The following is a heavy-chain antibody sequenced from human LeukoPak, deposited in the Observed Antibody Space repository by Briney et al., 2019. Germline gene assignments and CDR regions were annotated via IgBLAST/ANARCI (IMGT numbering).Heavy chain of an antibody. D-gene: IGHD5-12*01. CDR2: IYPGDSDT. V-gene: IGHV5-51*01. CDR3: ASFPISYYYGMDV. CDR1: GYSFTSYW. Sequence: GESLKISCKGSGYSFTSYWIGWVRQMPGEGLEWMGIIYPGDSDTRYSPSFQGQVTISADKSISTAYLQWSSLKASDTAMYYCASFPISYYYGMDVWGQGTTVTVSS. J-gene: IGHJ6*02.